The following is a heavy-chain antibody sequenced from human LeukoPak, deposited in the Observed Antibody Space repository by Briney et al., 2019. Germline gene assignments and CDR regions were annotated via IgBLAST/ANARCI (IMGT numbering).Heavy chain of an antibody. CDR3: ARPGIVSGARDL. J-gene: IGHJ2*01. Sequence: GGSLRLSCAASGFTFSSYAMSWVRQAPGKGLEWVSAISGSGGSTYYADSVKGRFTISRDNSKNTLYLQMNSLRAEDTAVYYCARPGIVSGARDLWGRGTLVTVSS. CDR1: GFTFSSYA. D-gene: IGHD1-26*01. V-gene: IGHV3-23*01. CDR2: ISGSGGST.